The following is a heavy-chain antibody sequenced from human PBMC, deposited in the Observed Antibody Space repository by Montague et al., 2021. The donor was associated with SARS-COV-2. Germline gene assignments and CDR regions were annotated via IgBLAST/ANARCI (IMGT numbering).Heavy chain of an antibody. V-gene: IGHV4-39*01. CDR2: MYYTGTT. J-gene: IGHJ6*02. Sequence: SETLSLTCTVSGDFITSTVSYWVWVRQSPGKGLEWIGNMYYTGTTYHNPSLTSRVTISVDTSKNQFSLRLDSVTAADTALYYCARHFRSGATEGYYYGMDVWGQGTAVTVSS. CDR1: GDFITSTVSY. D-gene: IGHD1-26*01. CDR3: ARHFRSGATEGYYYGMDV.